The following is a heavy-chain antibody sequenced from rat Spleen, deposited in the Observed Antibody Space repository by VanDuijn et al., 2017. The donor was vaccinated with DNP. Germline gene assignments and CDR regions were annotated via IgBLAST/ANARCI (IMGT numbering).Heavy chain of an antibody. D-gene: IGHD1-1*01. Sequence: EVQLVESGGGLVQPGRSLKLSCAASGFSFSDYNMAWVRQAPKKGLEWVATISTSGSRTYYPDSVKGRFTISRDNAKSSLYLQMNSLKSEDTATYYCARRDYSGALGHWGQGVMVTVSS. J-gene: IGHJ2*01. V-gene: IGHV5S10*01. CDR2: ISTSGSRT. CDR1: GFSFSDYN. CDR3: ARRDYSGALGH.